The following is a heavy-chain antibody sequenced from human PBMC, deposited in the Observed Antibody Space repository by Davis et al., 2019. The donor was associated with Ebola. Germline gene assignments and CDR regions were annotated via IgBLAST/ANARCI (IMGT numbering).Heavy chain of an antibody. J-gene: IGHJ4*02. V-gene: IGHV3-21*04. CDR1: GFTFDDYG. CDR2: ISSGSYYI. Sequence: GGSLRLSCAASGFTFDDYGMSWVRQVPGKGLEWVSSISSGSYYIYYADSLKGRFTISRDNAKNSLYLQMNSLRAEDTAVYFCAKWPTFYYDSRTPTYYFDYWGQGTLVTVSS. CDR3: AKWPTFYYDSRTPTYYFDY. D-gene: IGHD3-22*01.